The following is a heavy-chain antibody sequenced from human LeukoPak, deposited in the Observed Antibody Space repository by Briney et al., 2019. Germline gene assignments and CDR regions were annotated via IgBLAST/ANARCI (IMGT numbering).Heavy chain of an antibody. D-gene: IGHD6-13*01. CDR3: ARGTSSPERDYYGMDV. CDR2: TYYRSKWYN. V-gene: IGHV6-1*01. Sequence: SQTLSLTCAISGDSVSSNSAAWNWIRQSPSGGLEWLGRTYYRSKWYNDYAVSVESRITINPDTSKNQFSLQLNSVTLEDTAVYYCARGTSSPERDYYGMDVWGQGTTVTVSS. J-gene: IGHJ6*02. CDR1: GDSVSSNSAA.